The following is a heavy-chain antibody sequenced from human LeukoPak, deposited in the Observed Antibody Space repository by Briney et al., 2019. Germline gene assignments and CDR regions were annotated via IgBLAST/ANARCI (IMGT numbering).Heavy chain of an antibody. CDR2: IKQDGSEK. D-gene: IGHD3-22*01. Sequence: GGSLRLSCAASGFTFSRYWMSWVRQAPGKGLEWVANIKQDGSEKKYVDSVKGRFTISRDNAKNSLYLQMDSLRAEDTAVYYCARGEYDDTLGFYRFDYWGQGTLVTVSS. V-gene: IGHV3-7*01. J-gene: IGHJ4*02. CDR3: ARGEYDDTLGFYRFDY. CDR1: GFTFSRYW.